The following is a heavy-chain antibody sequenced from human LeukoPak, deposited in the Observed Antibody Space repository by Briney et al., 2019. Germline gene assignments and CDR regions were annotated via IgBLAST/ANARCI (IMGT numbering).Heavy chain of an antibody. CDR3: AIRAKIVVVIIDY. CDR1: GGTFSSYT. CDR2: IIPILGIA. J-gene: IGHJ4*02. D-gene: IGHD3-22*01. V-gene: IGHV1-69*02. Sequence: ASVKVSCKASGGTFSSYTISWVRQAPGQGLEWMGRIIPILGIANYAQKFQGRVTITADKSTSTAYMELSSLRSEDTAVYYCAIRAKIVVVIIDYWGQGTLVTVSS.